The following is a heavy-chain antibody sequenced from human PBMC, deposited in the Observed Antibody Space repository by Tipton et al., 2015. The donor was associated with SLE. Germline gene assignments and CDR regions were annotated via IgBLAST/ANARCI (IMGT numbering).Heavy chain of an antibody. J-gene: IGHJ4*02. V-gene: IGHV4-59*12. Sequence: TLSLTCTVSGGSIRSYYWSWIRQTPEKGLEWIASIYHSGSTNSGSTKYNPSLESRVSTSLDTSKNQISLKLTSVTAADTAVFYCARVTGHSSGWYGWVDSWGQGTLVTVSS. CDR3: ARVTGHSSGWYGWVDS. CDR1: GGSIRSYY. D-gene: IGHD6-19*01. CDR2: IYHSGSTNSGST.